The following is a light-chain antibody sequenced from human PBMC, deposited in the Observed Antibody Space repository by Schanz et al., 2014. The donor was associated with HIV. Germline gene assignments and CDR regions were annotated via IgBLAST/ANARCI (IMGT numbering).Light chain of an antibody. CDR2: DVS. Sequence: QSALTQPASVSGSPGQSITISCTGTSSDVGGYNYVSWYQQHPGKAPKLMIYDVSNRPSGVPDRFSGFKSDTSASLAITGLQAEDEAEYYCAAWDDSLKGVVFGGGTKLTVL. CDR1: SSDVGGYNY. J-gene: IGLJ2*01. CDR3: AAWDDSLKGVV. V-gene: IGLV2-14*03.